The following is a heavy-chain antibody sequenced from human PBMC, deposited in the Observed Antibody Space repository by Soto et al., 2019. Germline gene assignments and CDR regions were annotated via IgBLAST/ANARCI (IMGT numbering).Heavy chain of an antibody. V-gene: IGHV3-30-3*01. CDR2: ISYDGSNK. J-gene: IGHJ4*02. D-gene: IGHD3-9*01. CDR3: ARDRYYDILTGYYFDY. Sequence: PGGSLRLSCAASGFTFSSYAMHWVRQAPGKGLEWVAVISYDGSNKYYADSVKGRFTISRDNSKNTLYLQMNSLRAEDTAVYYCARDRYYDILTGYYFDYWGQGTLVTVSS. CDR1: GFTFSSYA.